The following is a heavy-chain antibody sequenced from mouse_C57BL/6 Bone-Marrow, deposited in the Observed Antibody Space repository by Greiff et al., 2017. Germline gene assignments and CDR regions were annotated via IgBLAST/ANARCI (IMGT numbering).Heavy chain of an antibody. Sequence: EVHLVESGGGLVKPGGSLKLSCAASGFTFSSYAMSWVRQTPEKRLEWVATISDGGSYTYYPDNVKGRFTISRDNAKNNLYLQMSHLKSEDTAMYYCARDPHYYGSSYVDWYFDVWGTGTTVTVSS. CDR2: ISDGGSYT. CDR3: ARDPHYYGSSYVDWYFDV. D-gene: IGHD1-1*01. V-gene: IGHV5-4*01. CDR1: GFTFSSYA. J-gene: IGHJ1*03.